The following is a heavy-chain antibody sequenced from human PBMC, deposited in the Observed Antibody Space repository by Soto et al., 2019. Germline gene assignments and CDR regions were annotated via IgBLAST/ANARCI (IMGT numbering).Heavy chain of an antibody. Sequence: SETLSLTCAVYGGSFSGYYWSWIRQPPGKGLEWIGEINHSGSTNYNPSLKSRVTISVDTSKNQFSLKLSSVTAADTAVYYCARRESLITMVRGVIITNNWFDPWGQGTLVTVSS. CDR3: ARRESLITMVRGVIITNNWFDP. V-gene: IGHV4-34*01. D-gene: IGHD3-10*01. J-gene: IGHJ5*02. CDR2: INHSGST. CDR1: GGSFSGYY.